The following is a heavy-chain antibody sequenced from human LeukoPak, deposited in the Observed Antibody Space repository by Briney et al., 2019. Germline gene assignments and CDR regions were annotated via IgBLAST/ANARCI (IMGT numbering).Heavy chain of an antibody. Sequence: SETLSLTCAVHGGSFSGYYWSWIRQPPGKGLEWSGEINHSGSTYYNPSLKSRVTISVDTSKNQFSLKLSSVTAADTAVYYCARAGSSYSSGWYIYYWGQGTLVTVSS. D-gene: IGHD6-19*01. J-gene: IGHJ4*02. CDR1: GGSFSGYY. CDR3: ARAGSSYSSGWYIYY. V-gene: IGHV4-34*01. CDR2: INHSGST.